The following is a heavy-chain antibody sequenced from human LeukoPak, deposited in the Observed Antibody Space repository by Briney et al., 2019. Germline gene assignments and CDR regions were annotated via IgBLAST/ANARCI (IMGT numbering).Heavy chain of an antibody. D-gene: IGHD3-22*01. CDR2: IWYDGSNK. Sequence: GRSLRLSCAASGFTFSSYGMHWVRQAPGKGLEWVAVIWYDGSNKYYADSVKGRFTISRDNSKNTLCLQMNSLRAEDTAVYYCARDNSDSSGYYYVFLDYWGQGTLVTVSS. J-gene: IGHJ4*02. V-gene: IGHV3-33*01. CDR3: ARDNSDSSGYYYVFLDY. CDR1: GFTFSSYG.